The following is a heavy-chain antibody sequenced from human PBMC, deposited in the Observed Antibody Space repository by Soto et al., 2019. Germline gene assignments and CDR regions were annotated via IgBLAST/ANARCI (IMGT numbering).Heavy chain of an antibody. Sequence: PGGSLRLSCAASGFTFSDYWMHWVRQAPGKGLVWVSRINNDGSSTNYADSVKGRFTVSRDNAKNTLFLQMNSLRAEDTAVYYCAKSQYCSGGSCDNDFWGQGTLVTVSS. J-gene: IGHJ4*02. CDR1: GFTFSDYW. D-gene: IGHD2-15*01. CDR3: AKSQYCSGGSCDNDF. CDR2: INNDGSST. V-gene: IGHV3-74*01.